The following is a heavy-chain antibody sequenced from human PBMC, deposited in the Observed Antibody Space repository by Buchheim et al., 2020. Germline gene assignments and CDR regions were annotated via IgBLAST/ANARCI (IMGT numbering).Heavy chain of an antibody. CDR1: GFTFSSYA. J-gene: IGHJ4*02. V-gene: IGHV3-23*01. D-gene: IGHD3-10*01. CDR3: AKVRYYGSGSYYSKKQPFDY. Sequence: EVQLLESGGGLVQPGGSLRLSCAASGFTFSSYAMSWVRQAPGKGLEWVSAISGSGGSTYYADSVKGRFTLSRDNSTRTLYLQMNSLRAEDTAVYYCAKVRYYGSGSYYSKKQPFDYWGQGTL. CDR2: ISGSGGST.